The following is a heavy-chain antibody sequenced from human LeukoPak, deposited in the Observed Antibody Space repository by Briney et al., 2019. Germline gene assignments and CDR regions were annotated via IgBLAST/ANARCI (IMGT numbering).Heavy chain of an antibody. CDR3: AREDYSSGWYLIDY. CDR1: RGSFNYYY. V-gene: IGHV4-4*07. D-gene: IGHD6-19*01. Sequence: SETLSLTCTVSRGSFNYYYWSWIRQPAEKGLEWIGRIYSSGSTDYNPSLKSRVTMSVDTSKNQFSLKLNSVTAADAAVYYCAREDYSSGWYLIDYWGQGALVTVSS. CDR2: IYSSGST. J-gene: IGHJ4*02.